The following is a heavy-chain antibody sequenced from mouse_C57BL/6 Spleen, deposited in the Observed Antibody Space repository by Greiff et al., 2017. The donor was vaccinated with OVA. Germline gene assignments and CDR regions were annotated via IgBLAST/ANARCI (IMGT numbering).Heavy chain of an antibody. CDR3: ARRTTVVEDYFDY. J-gene: IGHJ2*01. D-gene: IGHD1-1*01. Sequence: QVQLQQPGAELVRPGSSVKLSCKASGYTFTSYWMDWVKQRPGQGLEWIGNIYPSDSETHYNQKFKDKATLTVDKSSSTAYMQLSSLTSEDSAVYYCARRTTVVEDYFDYWGQGTTLTVSS. CDR2: IYPSDSET. V-gene: IGHV1-61*01. CDR1: GYTFTSYW.